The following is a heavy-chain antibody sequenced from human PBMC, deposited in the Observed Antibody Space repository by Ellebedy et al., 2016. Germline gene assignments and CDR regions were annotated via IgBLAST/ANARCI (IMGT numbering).Heavy chain of an antibody. CDR2: ISSSGTYK. Sequence: GGSLRLSCAVSGFTFRNYNINWVRQAPGKGLEWVSAISSSGTYKYYADSVRGRFTISRDNANNSLFLQMNSLRAEDTAVYYCARDPGYYYYGMDVWGQGTTVTVSS. CDR1: GFTFRNYN. J-gene: IGHJ6*02. CDR3: ARDPGYYYYGMDV. V-gene: IGHV3-21*01.